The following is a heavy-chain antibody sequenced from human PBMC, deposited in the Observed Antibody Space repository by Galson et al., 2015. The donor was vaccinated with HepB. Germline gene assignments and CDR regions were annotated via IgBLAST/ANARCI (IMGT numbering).Heavy chain of an antibody. CDR1: GGSFSGYY. CDR3: ARTNDYGDYADWYFDL. CDR2: INHSGST. V-gene: IGHV4-34*01. J-gene: IGHJ2*01. D-gene: IGHD4-17*01. Sequence: SETLSLTCAVYGGSFSGYYWSWIRQPPGKGLEWIGEINHSGSTKNNPSLKSRVTISVDASKSQCSLKLTSVTAADTAVYYCARTNDYGDYADWYFDLWGRGTLVTVSS.